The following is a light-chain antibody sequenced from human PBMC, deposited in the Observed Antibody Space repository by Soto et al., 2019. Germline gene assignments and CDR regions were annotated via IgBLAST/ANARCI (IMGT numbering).Light chain of an antibody. V-gene: IGLV1-51*01. Sequence: ELTQPPSVSATPGQKVSISCSGSDSNLGRNYVSWYQQLPGTAPRLLIYDNVYRFSGTPARFSASKSGTSATLGIAGLQPGDEGDYYCGSWDNNLRAYVCGTGTKVTVL. J-gene: IGLJ1*01. CDR1: DSNLGRNY. CDR2: DNV. CDR3: GSWDNNLRAYV.